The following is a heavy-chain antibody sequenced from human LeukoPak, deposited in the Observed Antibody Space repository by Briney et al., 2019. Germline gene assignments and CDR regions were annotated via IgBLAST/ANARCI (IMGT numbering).Heavy chain of an antibody. CDR2: INHSGST. CDR1: GGSFSGYY. V-gene: IGHV4-34*01. J-gene: IGHJ5*02. D-gene: IGHD3/OR15-3a*01. Sequence: SETLSLTCAVYGGSFSGYYWSWIRQPPGKGLEWMGEINHSGSTNYNPSLKSRGTISVDTSKNQFALKLSSVTAADTAVYCARQEIGLRSFDPWGQGTLVTVSS. CDR3: ARQEIGLRSFDP.